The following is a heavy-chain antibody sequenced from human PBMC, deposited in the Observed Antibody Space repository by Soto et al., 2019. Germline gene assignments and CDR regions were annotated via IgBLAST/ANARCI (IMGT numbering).Heavy chain of an antibody. V-gene: IGHV3-30*18. Sequence: QVQLVESGGGVVQPGRSLRLSCAASGFTFSSYAMHWVRQAPGKGLEWVAVISYDGSNKYYADSVKGRVTISRDNSRNTLYLQMNSLRAEDTAVYYCAKLGGSYQDYWGQGTLVTVSS. CDR1: GFTFSSYA. D-gene: IGHD1-26*01. CDR2: ISYDGSNK. CDR3: AKLGGSYQDY. J-gene: IGHJ4*02.